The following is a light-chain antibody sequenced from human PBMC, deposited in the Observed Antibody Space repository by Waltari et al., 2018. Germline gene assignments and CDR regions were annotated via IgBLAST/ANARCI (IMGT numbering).Light chain of an antibody. Sequence: EIVLTQSPGTLSLSPGERATLSCRASQTVGTNYLAWYQQKPGQAPRVLIYGASSRATDIPDRFSGSGSGTDFTLTISRLEPEDFAMYYCQQYNTYPVTFGQGTKLDI. CDR3: QQYNTYPVT. V-gene: IGKV3-20*01. CDR1: QTVGTNY. CDR2: GAS. J-gene: IGKJ2*01.